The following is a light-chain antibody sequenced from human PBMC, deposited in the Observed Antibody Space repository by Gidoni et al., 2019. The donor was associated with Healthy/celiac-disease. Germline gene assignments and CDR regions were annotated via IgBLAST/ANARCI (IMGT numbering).Light chain of an antibody. V-gene: IGKV1-39*01. CDR2: AAS. Sequence: DIQMTQSPSSLSASVGDRVTITCRASQSISSYLNWYQQKQGKAPKLLIYAASSLQSGVPSRFSGSGSGTDFNLTISSLQPEDFATYYCQQSYSTPPLTFGGGTKVEIK. CDR1: QSISSY. CDR3: QQSYSTPPLT. J-gene: IGKJ4*01.